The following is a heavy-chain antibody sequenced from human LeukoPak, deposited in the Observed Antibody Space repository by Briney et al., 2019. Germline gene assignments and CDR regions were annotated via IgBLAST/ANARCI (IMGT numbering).Heavy chain of an antibody. J-gene: IGHJ5*02. CDR3: ARDDGRFGGYVRWFDP. Sequence: SETLSLTCAVYGGSFSGYYWSWIRQPPGKGLEWIGEINHSGSTSYNPSLKSRVTISVDTSKNQFSLKLSSVTAADTAVYYCARDDGRFGGYVRWFDPWGQGTLVTVSS. V-gene: IGHV4-34*01. D-gene: IGHD5-12*01. CDR1: GGSFSGYY. CDR2: INHSGST.